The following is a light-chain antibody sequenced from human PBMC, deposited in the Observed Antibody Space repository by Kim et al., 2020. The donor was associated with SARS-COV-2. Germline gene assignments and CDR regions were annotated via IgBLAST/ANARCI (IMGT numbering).Light chain of an antibody. CDR2: NDS. CDR3: QSADSSGTWV. Sequence: SYELTQPPSVSVSPGQTARITCSGDALPKQYAYWYQQKPGQAPVLVLYNDSERPSGIPERFSGSSSGTTVTLTISGVQAEDEADYYCQSADSSGTWVFGG. V-gene: IGLV3-25*03. J-gene: IGLJ3*02. CDR1: ALPKQY.